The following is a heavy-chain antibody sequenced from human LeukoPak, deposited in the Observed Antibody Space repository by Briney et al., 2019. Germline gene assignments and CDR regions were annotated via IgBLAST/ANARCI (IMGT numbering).Heavy chain of an antibody. CDR1: GGSFSGYY. J-gene: IGHJ4*02. V-gene: IGHV4-59*01. CDR2: IYYSGST. D-gene: IGHD3-10*01. CDR3: ASHYYGSGSRDY. Sequence: SETLSLTCAVSGGSFSGYYWSWIRQPPGKGLEWIGYIYYSGSTNYNPSLKSRVTISVDTSKNQFSLKLSSVTAADTAVYYCASHYYGSGSRDYWGQGTLVTVSS.